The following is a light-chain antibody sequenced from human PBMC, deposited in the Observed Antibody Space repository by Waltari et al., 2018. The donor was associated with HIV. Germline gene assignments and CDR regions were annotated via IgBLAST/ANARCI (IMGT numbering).Light chain of an antibody. J-gene: IGLJ1*01. Sequence: SYVLTQAPSVSVAPGQTATITCGGQNIGSKSVHWYKQKPGQAPVLVVYDDRDRPSGIPERFSGSNSGNTATLTIRRVEAGDEADYYCHVWDGSSGHHVFGSGTKVTVL. V-gene: IGLV3-21*02. CDR2: DDR. CDR1: NIGSKS. CDR3: HVWDGSSGHHV.